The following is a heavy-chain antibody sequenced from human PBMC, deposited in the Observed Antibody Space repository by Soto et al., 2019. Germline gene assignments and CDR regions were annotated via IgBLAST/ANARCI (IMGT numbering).Heavy chain of an antibody. V-gene: IGHV3-15*01. CDR1: GFTFSETW. CDR2: VKSNVDGGTT. CDR3: VRDLSGRWTFDI. Sequence: EVQLVESGGGLVKPGGSLRLSCAASGFTFSETWMNWVRQAPGEGLEWVGRVKSNVDGGTTQYGAPVKGRFTISRDDSKSTLYLQMNSLRPEDTAVYYCVRDLSGRWTFDIWGQGTMVTVSS. J-gene: IGHJ3*02. D-gene: IGHD1-26*01.